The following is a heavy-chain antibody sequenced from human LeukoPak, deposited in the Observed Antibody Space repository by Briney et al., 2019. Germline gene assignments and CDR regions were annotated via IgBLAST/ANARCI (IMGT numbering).Heavy chain of an antibody. J-gene: IGHJ6*02. CDR3: ARSENYYYYGMDV. CDR2: IYPGDSDT. CDR1: GYSFTSYW. V-gene: IGHV5-51*01. Sequence: GESLKISCKCSGYSFTSYWIGWVRQMPGKGLEWMGIIYPGDSDTRYSPSFQGQVTISADKSISTAYLQWSSLKASDTAMYYCARSENYYYYGMDVWGQGTTVTVSS.